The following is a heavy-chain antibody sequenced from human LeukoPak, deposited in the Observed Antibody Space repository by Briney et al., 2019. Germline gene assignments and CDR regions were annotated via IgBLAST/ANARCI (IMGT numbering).Heavy chain of an antibody. V-gene: IGHV3-23*01. J-gene: IGHJ4*02. Sequence: GGSLRLSCAASGFTFSNYAMSWVRQSPGKGLEWVSAISANGISTYYADSVKGRFTISRDNAKNSLYLQMNSLRAEDTAVYYCARDSSSWYALANFDYWGQGTLVTVSS. CDR2: ISANGIST. CDR1: GFTFSNYA. CDR3: ARDSSSWYALANFDY. D-gene: IGHD6-13*01.